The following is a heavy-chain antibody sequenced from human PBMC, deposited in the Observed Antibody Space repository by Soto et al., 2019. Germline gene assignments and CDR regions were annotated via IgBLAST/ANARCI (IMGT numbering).Heavy chain of an antibody. V-gene: IGHV4-31*03. CDR2: IYYSGST. CDR1: GGSISSGGYY. Sequence: QVQLQESGPGLVKPSQTLSLTCTVSGGSISSGGYYWSWIRQHPGKGLEWIGYIYYSGSTYYNPSLKSRVTISVDTAKNQFYLKLSSVTAADTAVYSCARGGRRSPGMDVWGQGTTVTVSS. J-gene: IGHJ6*02. CDR3: ARGGRRSPGMDV.